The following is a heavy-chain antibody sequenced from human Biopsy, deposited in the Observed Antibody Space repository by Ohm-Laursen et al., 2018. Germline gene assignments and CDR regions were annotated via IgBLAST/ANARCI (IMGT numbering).Heavy chain of an antibody. CDR1: GFTFDDYA. V-gene: IGHV3-9*01. D-gene: IGHD4-17*01. CDR3: AKDLGLNYSDRFLFYYGMDV. CDR2: ISWNSDDI. J-gene: IGHJ6*02. Sequence: SLRLSCTASGFTFDDYAMHWVRQVPGKGLEWVSGISWNSDDIGYADSVKGRFTISRDNARNALHLQMNSQRTEDTALYYCAKDLGLNYSDRFLFYYGMDVWGRGTTVTVSS.